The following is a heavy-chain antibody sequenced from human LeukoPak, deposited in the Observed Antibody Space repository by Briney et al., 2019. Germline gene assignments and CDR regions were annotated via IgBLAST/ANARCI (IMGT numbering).Heavy chain of an antibody. J-gene: IGHJ4*02. V-gene: IGHV3-23*01. CDR3: ARAPVTSCRGAFCYPFDY. Sequence: GGSLRLPCAASGFTFSSYAMSWVRQAPGKGLEWVSAISGSGGSTYYADSVRGRFTISRDNSKNTLYLQMNRLRVEDAAVYYCARAPVTSCRGAFCYPFDYWGQGTLVTVSS. CDR1: GFTFSSYA. D-gene: IGHD2-15*01. CDR2: ISGSGGST.